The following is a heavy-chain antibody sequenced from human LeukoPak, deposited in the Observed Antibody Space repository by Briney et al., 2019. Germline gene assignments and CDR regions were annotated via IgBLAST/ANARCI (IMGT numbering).Heavy chain of an antibody. CDR2: INHSGST. V-gene: IGHV4-34*01. CDR1: GGSFSGYY. CDR3: ARGLGAEWLRSNWFDP. J-gene: IGHJ5*02. D-gene: IGHD5-12*01. Sequence: SETLSLTCAVYGGSFSGYYWSWIRQPPGKGLEWIGEINHSGSTNYNPSLKSRVTISVDTSKNQFSLKLSSVTAADTAVYYYARGLGAEWLRSNWFDPWGQGTLVTVSS.